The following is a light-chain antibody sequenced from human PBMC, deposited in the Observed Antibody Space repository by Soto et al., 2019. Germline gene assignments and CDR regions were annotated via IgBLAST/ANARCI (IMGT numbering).Light chain of an antibody. V-gene: IGKV1-5*03. CDR1: QNLGTC. J-gene: IGKJ1*01. Sequence: DIQMTQSPFTLAASVGDRVTVTCRASQNLGTCLAWYQQKPGKAPKLLIYKASSLESGVPSRFSGSGSGTEFTLTISGLLPDDSATYYCQQYATYPWTFGQGT. CDR2: KAS. CDR3: QQYATYPWT.